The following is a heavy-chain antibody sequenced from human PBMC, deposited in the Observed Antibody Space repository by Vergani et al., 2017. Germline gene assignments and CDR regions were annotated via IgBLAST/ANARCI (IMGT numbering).Heavy chain of an antibody. D-gene: IGHD1-26*01. V-gene: IGHV4-59*12. J-gene: IGHJ3*02. CDR2: IYYSGST. CDR3: ARLIVGADYYYAVDI. Sequence: QVQLQESGPGLVKPSETLSLTCTVSGGSISSYYWSWIRQPPGKGLEWIGYIYYSGSTNYNPSLKSRVTISVDTSKNQFSLKLSSVTAADTAVYYCARLIVGADYYYAVDIGGEGTMVTVSS. CDR1: GGSISSYY.